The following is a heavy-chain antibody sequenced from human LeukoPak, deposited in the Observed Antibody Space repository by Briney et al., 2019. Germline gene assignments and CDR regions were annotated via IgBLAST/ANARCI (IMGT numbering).Heavy chain of an antibody. Sequence: GGSLRLSCAASGFTVSSNYMSWVRQAPGKGLEWVSSISSSSSYIYYADSVKGRFTISRDNAKNSLYLQMNSLRAEDTAVYYCARSDGLDYWGQGTLVTVSS. D-gene: IGHD5-24*01. CDR3: ARSDGLDY. J-gene: IGHJ4*02. V-gene: IGHV3-21*01. CDR1: GFTVSSNY. CDR2: ISSSSSYI.